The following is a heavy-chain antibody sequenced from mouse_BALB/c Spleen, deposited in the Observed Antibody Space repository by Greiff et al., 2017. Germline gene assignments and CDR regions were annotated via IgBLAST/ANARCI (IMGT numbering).Heavy chain of an antibody. CDR2: IWSGGST. Sequence: QVQLQQSGPGLVQPSQSLSITCTVSGFSLTSYGVHWVRQSPGKGLEWLGVIWSGGSTDYNAAFISRLSISKDNSKSQVFFKMNSLQANDTAIYYCARNQPHRYWYFDVWGAGTTVTVSS. D-gene: IGHD2-14*01. CDR1: GFSLTSYG. V-gene: IGHV2-2*02. CDR3: ARNQPHRYWYFDV. J-gene: IGHJ1*01.